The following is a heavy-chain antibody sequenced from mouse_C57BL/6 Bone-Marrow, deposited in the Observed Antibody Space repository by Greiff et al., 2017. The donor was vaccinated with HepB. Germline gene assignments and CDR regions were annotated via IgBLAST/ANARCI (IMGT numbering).Heavy chain of an antibody. Sequence: EVQGVESGGDLVKPGGSLKLSCAASGFTFSSYGMSWVRQTPDKRLEWVATISSGGSYTYYPDSVKGRFTISRDNAKNTLYLQMSSLKSEDTAMYYCARHEGVYYYGSSYAMDYGGQGTSVTVSS. CDR2: ISSGGSYT. D-gene: IGHD1-1*01. J-gene: IGHJ4*01. V-gene: IGHV5-6*01. CDR1: GFTFSSYG. CDR3: ARHEGVYYYGSSYAMDY.